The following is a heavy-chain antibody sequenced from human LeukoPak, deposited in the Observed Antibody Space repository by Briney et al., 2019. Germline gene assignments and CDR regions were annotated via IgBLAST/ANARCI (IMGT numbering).Heavy chain of an antibody. D-gene: IGHD5-18*01. CDR1: GYTLTELS. CDR3: TAGRRYSLFDY. Sequence: GAAVTVSCTVSGYTLTELSLHWVRQAPGKGLEWMGGFEPEDGGRLYAQNFQGRVTTTEDTSKDTAYMELSSLSSEDTAVYYCTAGRRYSLFDYWGQGTLVIVSS. CDR2: FEPEDGGR. J-gene: IGHJ4*02. V-gene: IGHV1-24*01.